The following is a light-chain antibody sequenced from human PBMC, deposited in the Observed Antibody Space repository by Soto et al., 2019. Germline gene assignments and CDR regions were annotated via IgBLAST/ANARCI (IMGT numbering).Light chain of an antibody. CDR3: SSYTTTSTLV. J-gene: IGLJ3*02. CDR2: GNS. CDR1: SSNFGKSI. Sequence: QSVLTQPPSASGTPGQRVTISCSGSSSNFGKSIVSWYQHLPGRAPQVLIYGNSQRASGVPVRFSGSKSATSASLAISGLLSEDEADYYCSSYTTTSTLVFGGGTQLTVL. V-gene: IGLV1-44*01.